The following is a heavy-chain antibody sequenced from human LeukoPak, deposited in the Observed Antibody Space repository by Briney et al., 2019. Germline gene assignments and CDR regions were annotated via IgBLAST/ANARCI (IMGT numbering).Heavy chain of an antibody. CDR1: GFTFSNYW. Sequence: GGSLRLSCESSGFTFSNYWINWVRQAQGKGLEWVANIKQDGSDKYYVDSVKGRFTISRDNVKKTPYLQLNSLRAEDTAVYYCMRGVNGAFDIWGQGTMVTVSS. V-gene: IGHV3-7*04. CDR3: MRGVNGAFDI. CDR2: IKQDGSDK. J-gene: IGHJ3*02.